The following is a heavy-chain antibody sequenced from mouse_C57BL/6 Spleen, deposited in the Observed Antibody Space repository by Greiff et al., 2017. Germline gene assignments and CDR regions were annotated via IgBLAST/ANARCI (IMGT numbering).Heavy chain of an antibody. D-gene: IGHD2-3*01. CDR3: TRGDGYSCGYFDV. V-gene: IGHV5-9-1*02. CDR2: ISSGGDYT. J-gene: IGHJ1*03. CDR1: GFTFSSYA. Sequence: VQLKESGEGLVKPGGSLKLSCAASGFTFSSYAMSWVRQTPEKRLEWVAYISSGGDYTYYADTVKGRFTISRDNARNTLYLQMSSLTSEDTAMYYCTRGDGYSCGYFDVWGTGTTVTVSS.